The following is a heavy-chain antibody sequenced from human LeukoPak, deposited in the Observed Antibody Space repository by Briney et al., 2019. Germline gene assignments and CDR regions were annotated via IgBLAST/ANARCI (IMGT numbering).Heavy chain of an antibody. J-gene: IGHJ4*02. CDR1: GYTFRDYS. CDR3: GRAFPPLRTSSAGDL. Sequence: GGSLRLSCAAPGYTFRDYSVNWVRQAPGKGLEWVSSISSTSDYIYYADSVKGRFTISRDNAKSSLYLQMNGLGAEDTAVYYCGRAFPPLRTSSAGDLWGQGTLVTVSS. CDR2: ISSTSDYI. D-gene: IGHD3-16*01. V-gene: IGHV3-21*01.